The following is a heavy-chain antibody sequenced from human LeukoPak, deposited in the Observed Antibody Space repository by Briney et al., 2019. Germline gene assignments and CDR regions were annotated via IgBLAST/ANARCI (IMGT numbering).Heavy chain of an antibody. CDR2: INPNSGGT. J-gene: IGHJ6*02. D-gene: IGHD6-6*01. Sequence: GASVKVSCKASGYTFTGYYMHWVRQAPGQGLEWVGWINPNSGGTNYAQKFQGRVTMTRDTSISTAYMELSRLRSDDTAVYYCARVMYSSSPTTHYYYGMDVWGQGTTVTVSS. CDR3: ARVMYSSSPTTHYYYGMDV. CDR1: GYTFTGYY. V-gene: IGHV1-2*02.